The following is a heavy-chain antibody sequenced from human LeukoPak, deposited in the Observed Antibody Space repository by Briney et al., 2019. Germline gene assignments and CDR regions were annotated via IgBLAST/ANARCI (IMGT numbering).Heavy chain of an antibody. CDR2: IYSGDST. CDR3: ARLGQGLPPSYYFGMDV. Sequence: GGSLRLSCAASGFTVSSNYMSWVRQAPGKGLEWVSVIYSGDSTYYADSVKGRFSISRDNSKNTLYLQMNTLRAEDTAVYYCARLGQGLPPSYYFGMDVWGQGTTVTV. J-gene: IGHJ6*02. D-gene: IGHD6-19*01. V-gene: IGHV3-66*01. CDR1: GFTVSSNY.